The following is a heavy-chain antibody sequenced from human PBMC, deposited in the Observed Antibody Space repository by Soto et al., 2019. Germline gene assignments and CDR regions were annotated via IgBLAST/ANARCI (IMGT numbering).Heavy chain of an antibody. Sequence: EVQLLESGGGLVQPGGSLRLSCAASGFTFSSYGMNWVRQAPGKGLEWVSTILGSGAIGPAGNTYYAESVKGRFTISIDDSKNTLFLQMSSLRAEDTSVYYCAKVLFPNAYIHFDYWGHGTRVTGSS. CDR3: AKVLFPNAYIHFDY. V-gene: IGHV3-23*01. CDR2: ILGSGAIGPAGNT. CDR1: GFTFSSYG. J-gene: IGHJ4*01. D-gene: IGHD2-21*01.